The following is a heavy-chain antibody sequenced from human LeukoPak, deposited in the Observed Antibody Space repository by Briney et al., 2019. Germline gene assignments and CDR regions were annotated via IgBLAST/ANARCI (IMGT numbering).Heavy chain of an antibody. J-gene: IGHJ4*02. Sequence: GGSLRLSCAASGFTFSSYWMSWVRQAPGKGLEWVANIKQDGSEKYYVDSVKGRFTISRDNAKNSLYLQMNSLRAEDTAVYYCASVRITMVRGVIITGDYWGQGTLVTVSS. CDR3: ASVRITMVRGVIITGDY. CDR1: GFTFSSYW. V-gene: IGHV3-7*01. CDR2: IKQDGSEK. D-gene: IGHD3-10*01.